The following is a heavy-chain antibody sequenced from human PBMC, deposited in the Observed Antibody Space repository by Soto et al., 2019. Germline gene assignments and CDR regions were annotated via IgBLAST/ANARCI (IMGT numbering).Heavy chain of an antibody. J-gene: IGHJ2*01. Sequence: EVQLVESGGGSVQPGGSLRLSCAASGFTFSSYWMSWVRQAPGKGLEWVANKKQDGSEKYYVDSVKGRCTISRDNAKNTLYLQMNGLRAEDTAGYYCAEELRYSSSSSHWYFDLWGRGTLVTVSS. CDR1: GFTFSSYW. D-gene: IGHD6-6*01. V-gene: IGHV3-7*01. CDR3: AEELRYSSSSSHWYFDL. CDR2: KKQDGSEK.